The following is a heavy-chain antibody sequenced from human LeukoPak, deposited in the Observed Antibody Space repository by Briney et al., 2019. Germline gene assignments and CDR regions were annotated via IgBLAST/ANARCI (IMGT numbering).Heavy chain of an antibody. CDR2: IYSGGST. J-gene: IGHJ6*02. D-gene: IGHD1-1*01. CDR3: ARDMGNDALLSYGMDV. V-gene: IGHV3-53*01. CDR1: GFTVSSNY. Sequence: GGSLRLSCAASGFTVSSNYMSWVRQAPGKGLEWVSVIYSGGSTYYADSVKGRFTISRDNSKNTLYLQMNGLRAEDTAVYYCARDMGNDALLSYGMDVWGQGTTVTVSS.